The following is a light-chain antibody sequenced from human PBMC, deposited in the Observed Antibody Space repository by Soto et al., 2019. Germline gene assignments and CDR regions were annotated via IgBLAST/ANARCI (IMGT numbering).Light chain of an antibody. V-gene: IGLV2-8*01. J-gene: IGLJ1*01. CDR2: EVT. Sequence: QSVLTRPPSASGSPGQSVTISCTGTSSDVGGYNYVSWYQQHPGKAPKLMIYEVTKRPSGVPDRFSGSKSGNTASLTVSGPQAEDEADYFCCSHAGDNTYVFGTGTKVTVL. CDR3: CSHAGDNTYV. CDR1: SSDVGGYNY.